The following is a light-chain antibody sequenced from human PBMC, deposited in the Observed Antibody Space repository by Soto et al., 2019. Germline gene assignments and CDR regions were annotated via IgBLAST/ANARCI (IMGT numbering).Light chain of an antibody. J-gene: IGLJ2*01. CDR2: GDS. Sequence: QPVLTQPPSVYGAPGQRVTISCTGTNSNIGGGFDVHWYQHVPGTAPKLLIYGDSKRASGVTDRFSGSKSGTSASLAITGLQAEDEADSYCQSYDNSLGDFVVFGGGTKLTVL. CDR3: QSYDNSLGDFVV. V-gene: IGLV1-40*01. CDR1: NSNIGGGFD.